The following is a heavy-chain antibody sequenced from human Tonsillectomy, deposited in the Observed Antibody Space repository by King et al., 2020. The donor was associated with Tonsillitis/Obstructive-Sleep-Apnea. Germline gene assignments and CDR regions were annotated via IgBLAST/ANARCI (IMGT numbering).Heavy chain of an antibody. V-gene: IGHV3-7*04. CDR3: VRDSGWFAFDI. CDR2: IKEDGSNK. J-gene: IGHJ3*02. Sequence: VQLVESGGGLAQPGGSLRLSCAASGFTFINSWMTWIRQAPGKGLEWVANIKEDGSNKYYVDSVKGRFTISRDNARNSLYLQMNSLRDEDTALYYCVRDSGWFAFDIWGQGTVVTVSS. D-gene: IGHD6-19*01. CDR1: GFTFINSW.